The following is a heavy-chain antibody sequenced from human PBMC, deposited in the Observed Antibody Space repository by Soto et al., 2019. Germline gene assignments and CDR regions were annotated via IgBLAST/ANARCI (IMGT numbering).Heavy chain of an antibody. CDR1: GYTFTNYS. J-gene: IGHJ4*02. CDR2: INAANGDT. CDR3: ARDLRGSGWYDY. V-gene: IGHV1-3*01. Sequence: ASVKVSCKASGYTFTNYSIHWVRQAPGQRLEWMGWINAANGDTIYSQKFQGRVTITRDTSASTAYMELSSLRSEDTAVYYCARDLRGSGWYDYWGQGTLVTVSS. D-gene: IGHD6-19*01.